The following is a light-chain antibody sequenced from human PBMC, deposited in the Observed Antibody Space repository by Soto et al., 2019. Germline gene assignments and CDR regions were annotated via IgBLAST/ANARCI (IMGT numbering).Light chain of an antibody. J-gene: IGKJ2*01. V-gene: IGKV3-15*01. CDR2: SAS. CDR3: QQGHNWPLT. CDR1: QSISTE. Sequence: EIVMTQSPATLSVSPGERATLSCRASQSISTELAWYQQKPGQPPRLLIYSASTRATGVPARFTGSGSGSGFTLIISGLQSEDFAVYYCQQGHNWPLTFGQGTRVEI.